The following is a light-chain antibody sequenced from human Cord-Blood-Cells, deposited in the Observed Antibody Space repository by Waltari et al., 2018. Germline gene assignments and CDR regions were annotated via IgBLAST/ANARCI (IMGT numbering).Light chain of an antibody. CDR2: EGS. V-gene: IGLV2-23*03. Sequence: GTSSDVGSYNLVSWYQQHPGKAPKLMIYEGSKRPSGVSNRFSGSKSGNTASLTISGLQAEDEADYYCCSYAGSSTFVVFGGGTKLTVL. CDR1: SSDVGSYNL. J-gene: IGLJ2*01. CDR3: CSYAGSSTFVV.